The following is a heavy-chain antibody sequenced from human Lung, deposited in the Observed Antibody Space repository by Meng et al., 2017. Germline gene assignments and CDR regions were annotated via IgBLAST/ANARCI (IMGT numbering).Heavy chain of an antibody. V-gene: IGHV4-30-4*01. J-gene: IGHJ4*02. CDR3: ARGDTSKEFDY. D-gene: IGHD5-18*01. CDR1: GDSMSSSAYY. CDR2: ISYSGST. Sequence: QVQLQEVGPGLVKPSQTLSLTCTVTGDSMSSSAYYWSWIRQLPGKGLEWIGYISYSGSTYYSPSLKSRVSISVDTSKKYFSLRLTSVTAADTAVYYCARGDTSKEFDYWGQGTLVTVSS.